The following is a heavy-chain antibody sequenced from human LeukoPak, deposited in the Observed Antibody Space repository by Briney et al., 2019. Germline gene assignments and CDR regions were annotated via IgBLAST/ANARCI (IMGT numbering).Heavy chain of an antibody. V-gene: IGHV3-7*01. CDR2: IIKDGSDR. CDR1: GFRFSTYS. D-gene: IGHD3-10*01. CDR3: ARDLYGSGIVIDY. J-gene: IGHJ4*02. Sequence: PGGSLRLSCAASGFRFSTYSMSWVRQAPGKGLEWVATIIKDGSDRYHVDSVKGRFTISRDNAKNSLYLQMNSLRAEDTAVYYCARDLYGSGIVIDYWGQGTLVTVSS.